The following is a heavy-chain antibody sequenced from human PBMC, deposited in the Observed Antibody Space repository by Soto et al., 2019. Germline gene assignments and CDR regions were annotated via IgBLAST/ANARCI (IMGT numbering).Heavy chain of an antibody. V-gene: IGHV1-69*06. J-gene: IGHJ4*02. Sequence: GASVKVSCKASGGTFSSYAISWVRQAPGQGLEWMGGTIPIFGTANYAQKFQGRVTITADKSTSTAYMELSSLRSEDTAVYYCARVRNYYDSSGYYYVGGYFDYWGQGTLVTVSS. CDR1: GGTFSSYA. D-gene: IGHD3-22*01. CDR2: TIPIFGTA. CDR3: ARVRNYYDSSGYYYVGGYFDY.